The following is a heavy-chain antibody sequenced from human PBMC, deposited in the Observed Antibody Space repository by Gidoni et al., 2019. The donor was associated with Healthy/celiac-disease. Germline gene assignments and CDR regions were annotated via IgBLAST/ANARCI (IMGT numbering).Heavy chain of an antibody. CDR2: IYYSGST. CDR1: GGTSSSSSDY. D-gene: IGHD5-12*01. J-gene: IGHJ4*02. Sequence: QLQLQESGPGLVKPSETLSLTCTVSGGTSSSSSDYCGWIRQPPGKGLEWGGSIYYSGSTYYNPSLKSRVTISADTSKNQFSLKLRSVTAADTAVYYCARLRNSGYGRYFDYWGQGTLVTVSS. V-gene: IGHV4-39*01. CDR3: ARLRNSGYGRYFDY.